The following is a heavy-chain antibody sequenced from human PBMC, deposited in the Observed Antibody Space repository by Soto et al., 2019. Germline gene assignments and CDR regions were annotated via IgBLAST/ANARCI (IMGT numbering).Heavy chain of an antibody. Sequence: SETLSLTCTVSGGSISSSGYYWGWIRQPPGKGLEWIGTIYYSGSTNYNPSLKSRVTISVDTSKNQFSLKLSSVTAADTAVYYCARGFYYYGSGSYYSPNYYYGMDVWGQGTTVTVSS. D-gene: IGHD3-10*01. CDR3: ARGFYYYGSGSYYSPNYYYGMDV. CDR2: IYYSGST. V-gene: IGHV4-39*07. CDR1: GGSISSSGYY. J-gene: IGHJ6*02.